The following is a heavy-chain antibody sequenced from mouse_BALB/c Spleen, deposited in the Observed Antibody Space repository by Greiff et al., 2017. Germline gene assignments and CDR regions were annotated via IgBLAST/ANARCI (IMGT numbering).Heavy chain of an antibody. CDR2: ISYDGSN. V-gene: IGHV3-6*02. CDR3: ARDDTGFDY. J-gene: IGHJ2*01. D-gene: IGHD4-1*01. CDR1: GYSITSGYY. Sequence: EVKVEESGPGLVKPSQSLSLTCSVTGYSITSGYYWNWIRQFPGNKLEWMGYISYDGSNNYNPSLKNRISITRDTSKNQFFLKLNSVTTEDTATYYCARDDTGFDYWGQGTTLTVSS.